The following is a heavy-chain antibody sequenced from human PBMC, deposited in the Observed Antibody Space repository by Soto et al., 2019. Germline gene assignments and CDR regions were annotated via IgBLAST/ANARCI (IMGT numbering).Heavy chain of an antibody. J-gene: IGHJ5*02. CDR1: AFTFGSYG. CDR3: ARTGGSGSNNWFDP. D-gene: IGHD3-10*01. Sequence: GGSLRLSCAASAFTFGSYGMNWVRQAPGKGLEWVSYISSSSSLIYYADSVKGRFTISRDNAQNSLYLQMNSLRDEDTAVYYCARTGGSGSNNWFDPWGQGTLVTVSS. CDR2: ISSSSSLI. V-gene: IGHV3-48*02.